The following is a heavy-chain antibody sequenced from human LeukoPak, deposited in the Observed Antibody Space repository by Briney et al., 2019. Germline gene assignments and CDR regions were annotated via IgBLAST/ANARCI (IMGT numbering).Heavy chain of an antibody. CDR3: ARYGDSGFKD. CDR1: GCTVSSDTYY. Sequence: PSETLSLTCIVAGCTVSSDTYYWIWIRQPPGKGLEWIEYIHYSGRTTYNPSLTSRATTSVDTSKNQFSLNPTSVTAADTAVYYCARYGDSGFKDWGQGTLVTVSS. J-gene: IGHJ4*02. D-gene: IGHD2-21*02. V-gene: IGHV4-61*01. CDR2: IHYSGRT.